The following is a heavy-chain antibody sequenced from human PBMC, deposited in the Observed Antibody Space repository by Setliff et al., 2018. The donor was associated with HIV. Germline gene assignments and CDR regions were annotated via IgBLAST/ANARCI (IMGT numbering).Heavy chain of an antibody. CDR1: GYPFDSYG. CDR3: ARAVGGSNYFDYSGYQDF. Sequence: ASVKVSCKTSGYPFDSYGISWVRQAPGQGLERMGWISAYIGDTKYAQRFQGRVTMTTDPSTPTAYMELRSLKSEDTAVYYCARAVGGSNYFDYSGYQDFWGQGTRVTVSS. J-gene: IGHJ4*02. CDR2: ISAYIGDT. V-gene: IGHV1-18*01. D-gene: IGHD3-22*01.